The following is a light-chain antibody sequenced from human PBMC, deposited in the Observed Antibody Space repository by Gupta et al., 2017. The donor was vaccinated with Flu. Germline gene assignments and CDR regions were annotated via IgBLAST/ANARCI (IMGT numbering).Light chain of an antibody. Sequence: EIVLTQSPATLSLSPGERATLSCRASQSIRSYLAWYQQKPGQAPRLLIYDASNRATGAPVRFSGSGSGTDFILTISSLEPEDFAVYYCQQRSDWPLTFGGGTKVEI. CDR3: QQRSDWPLT. J-gene: IGKJ4*01. CDR1: QSIRSY. CDR2: DAS. V-gene: IGKV3-11*01.